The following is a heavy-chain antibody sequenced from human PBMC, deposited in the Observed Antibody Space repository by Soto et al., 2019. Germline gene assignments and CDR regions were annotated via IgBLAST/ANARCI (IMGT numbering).Heavy chain of an antibody. CDR2: IYYSGST. V-gene: IGHV4-39*01. J-gene: IGHJ4*02. Sequence: SETLSLTCTVSGGSISSSSYYWGWIRQPPGNGLEWIGSIYYSGSTYYNPSLKSRVTISVDTSKNQFSLKLSSVTAADTAVYYCARHGIVGATTSDYWGQGTLVTVSS. CDR1: GGSISSSSYY. CDR3: ARHGIVGATTSDY. D-gene: IGHD1-26*01.